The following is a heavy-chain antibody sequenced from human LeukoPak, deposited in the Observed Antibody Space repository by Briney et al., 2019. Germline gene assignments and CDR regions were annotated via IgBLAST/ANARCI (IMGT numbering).Heavy chain of an antibody. CDR3: AKASYYFDSGGDQYYFDF. D-gene: IGHD3-22*01. CDR1: GFTFSDYA. Sequence: GGSLRLSRAASGFTFSDYALSWVRQAPGKGLEWVSISGSGGTTYYADSVKGRFTISRDNSKNTLYLQMNSLRAEDTAVYYCAKASYYFDSGGDQYYFDFWGQGTLVTVSS. J-gene: IGHJ4*02. V-gene: IGHV3-23*01. CDR2: ISGSGGTT.